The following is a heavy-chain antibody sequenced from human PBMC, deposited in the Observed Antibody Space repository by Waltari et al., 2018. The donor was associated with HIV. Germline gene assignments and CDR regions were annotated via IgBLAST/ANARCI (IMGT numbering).Heavy chain of an antibody. CDR2: INTSGST. V-gene: IGHV4-4*07. Sequence: QVQLQESGPGLVKPSETLSLTCTVSGGSIRSYYWSWIRQPAGQGLEWIGRINTSGSTNYNPSLKSRLTMSVDTSKNQFSLNLSSVTAADTAVYYCARVAPYDSSGYYRGIFDYWGQGTLVTVSS. CDR3: ARVAPYDSSGYYRGIFDY. J-gene: IGHJ4*02. D-gene: IGHD3-22*01. CDR1: GGSIRSYY.